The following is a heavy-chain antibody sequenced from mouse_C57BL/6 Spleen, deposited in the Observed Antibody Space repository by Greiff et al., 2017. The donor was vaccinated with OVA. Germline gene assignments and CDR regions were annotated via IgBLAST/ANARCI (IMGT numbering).Heavy chain of an antibody. CDR3: ARSPFTTVVATGGAMDY. CDR2: IDPNSGGT. V-gene: IGHV1-72*01. D-gene: IGHD1-1*01. J-gene: IGHJ4*01. CDR1: GYTFTSYW. Sequence: VQLQQPGAELVKPGASVKLSCKASGYTFTSYWMHWVKQRPGRGLEWIGRIDPNSGGTKYNEKFKSKATLTVDKPSSTAYMQLSSLTSEDSAVYYGARSPFTTVVATGGAMDYWGQGTSVTVSS.